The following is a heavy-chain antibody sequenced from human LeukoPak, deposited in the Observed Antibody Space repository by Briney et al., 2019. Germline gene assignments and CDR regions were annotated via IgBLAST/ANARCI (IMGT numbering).Heavy chain of an antibody. CDR3: TKDASYAREFDNXXXFID. CDR1: GXTFTXXX. CDR2: XXGGGDSE. Sequence: RLSCXASGXTFTXXXXXWVXXXXGXXLXWVXXXXGGGDSEYYADSVKGRFTISRDKSKKTLYVQMNSLRADDTAVYXCTKDASYAREFDNXXXFIDWGQGT. J-gene: IGHJ4*02. D-gene: IGHD3-22*01. V-gene: IGHV3-23*01.